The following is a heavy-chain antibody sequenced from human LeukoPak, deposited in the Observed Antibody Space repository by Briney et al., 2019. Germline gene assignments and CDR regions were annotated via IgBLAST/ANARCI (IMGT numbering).Heavy chain of an antibody. CDR2: INPNSGGT. CDR1: GYTFTDYY. V-gene: IGHV1-2*02. Sequence: ASVKVSCKASGYTFTDYYIHWVRQAPGQGLEWMGWINPNSGGTNSAQKFQGRVTMTRDTSISTAYMELASLRSDDTAVYYCARGIASVGDPDDLMWFGPWGQGTLATVSS. CDR3: ARGIASVGDPDDLMWFGP. J-gene: IGHJ5*02. D-gene: IGHD1-26*01.